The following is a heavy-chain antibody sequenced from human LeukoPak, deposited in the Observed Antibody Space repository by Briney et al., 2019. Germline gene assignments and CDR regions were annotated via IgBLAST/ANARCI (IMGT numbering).Heavy chain of an antibody. CDR2: IYYSGST. J-gene: IGHJ5*02. D-gene: IGHD2-2*01. CDR1: GGSISSSSYY. CDR3: ARGPSPYCSSTSCKDWFDP. V-gene: IGHV4-39*07. Sequence: SETLSLTCTVSGGSISSSSYYWGWIRQPPGKGLEWIGSIYYSGSTYYNPSLKSRVTISVDTSKNQFSLNLSSVTAADTAVYYCARGPSPYCSSTSCKDWFDPWGQGTLVTVSS.